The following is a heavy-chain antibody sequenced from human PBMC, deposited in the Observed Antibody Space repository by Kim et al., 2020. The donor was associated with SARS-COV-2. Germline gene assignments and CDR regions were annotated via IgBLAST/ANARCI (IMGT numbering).Heavy chain of an antibody. D-gene: IGHD6-13*01. J-gene: IGHJ4*02. CDR2: YT. Sequence: YTHYSPSFQGHVTISADKSISTAYLQWSSLKASDTAMYYCARHKQQLVDYWGQGTLVTVSS. CDR3: ARHKQQLVDY. V-gene: IGHV5-10-1*01.